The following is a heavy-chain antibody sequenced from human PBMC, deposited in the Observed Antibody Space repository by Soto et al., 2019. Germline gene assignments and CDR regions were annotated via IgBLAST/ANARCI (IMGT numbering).Heavy chain of an antibody. Sequence: SETLSLTCTVSGGSISSYYWSWIRQPPGKGLEWIGYIYYSGSTNYNPSLKSRVTISVDTSKNQFSLKLSSVTAADTAVYYCACFSSLTTERFDVFDFWGQGTMVTVSS. CDR1: GGSISSYY. V-gene: IGHV4-59*01. D-gene: IGHD4-17*01. CDR3: ACFSSLTTERFDVFDF. J-gene: IGHJ3*01. CDR2: IYYSGST.